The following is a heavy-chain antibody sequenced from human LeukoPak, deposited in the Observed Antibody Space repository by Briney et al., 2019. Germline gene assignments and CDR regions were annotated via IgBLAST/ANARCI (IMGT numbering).Heavy chain of an antibody. CDR3: IRDGSLGIMVFGVVTYYFDY. CDR1: GFTFGDYA. J-gene: IGHJ4*02. Sequence: PGGSLRLSCTASGFTFGDYAMSWVRQAPGKGLECVGFIRSKAYGGTTEYAASVKGRFTISRDDSKSIAYLQMNSLKTEDTAVYYCIRDGSLGIMVFGVVTYYFDYWGQGTLVTVSS. V-gene: IGHV3-49*04. CDR2: IRSKAYGGTT. D-gene: IGHD3-3*01.